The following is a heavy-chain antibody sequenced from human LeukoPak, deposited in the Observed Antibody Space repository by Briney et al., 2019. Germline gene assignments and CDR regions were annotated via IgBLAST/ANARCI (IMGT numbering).Heavy chain of an antibody. D-gene: IGHD3-10*01. J-gene: IGHJ3*02. CDR3: ARLMVRRPDAFDI. V-gene: IGHV4-39*01. CDR1: GGSISSGSYY. Sequence: PSETLSLTCTVSGGSISSGSYYWGWIRQPPGKGLEWIGSIYYSGSTYYNPSLKSRVTIPVDTSKNQFSLKLSSVTAADTAVYYCARLMVRRPDAFDIWGQGTMVTVSS. CDR2: IYYSGST.